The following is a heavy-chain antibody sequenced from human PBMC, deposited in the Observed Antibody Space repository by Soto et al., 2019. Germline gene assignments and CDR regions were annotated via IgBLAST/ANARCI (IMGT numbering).Heavy chain of an antibody. J-gene: IGHJ6*02. CDR1: GFTFSTYG. CDR2: ISYDGSNK. V-gene: IGHV3-30*18. D-gene: IGHD3-3*01. CDR3: PKEEIITLFEVPRYCYYVLDV. Sequence: PGGSLRLSCAASGFTFSTYGMHWVRQAPGKGLERVAFISYDGSNKYYPLSVMGRFTISGDNSKNALYLKMNSLRAEETAVFYCPKEEIITLFEVPRYCYYVLDVWDPGASVTVSS.